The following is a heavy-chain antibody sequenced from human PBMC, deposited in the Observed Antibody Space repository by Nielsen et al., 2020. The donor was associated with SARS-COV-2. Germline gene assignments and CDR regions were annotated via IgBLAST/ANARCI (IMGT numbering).Heavy chain of an antibody. CDR1: GFTFSDYY. CDR2: ISSSSSYT. J-gene: IGHJ5*02. Sequence: GESLKISCAASGFTFSDYYMSWIRQAPGKGLEWVSYISSSSSYTNYADSVKGRFTISRDNAKNSLYLQMNSLRAEDTAVYYCARVRAYCGGDCSYWFDPWGQGTLVTVSS. V-gene: IGHV3-11*05. CDR3: ARVRAYCGGDCSYWFDP. D-gene: IGHD2-21*02.